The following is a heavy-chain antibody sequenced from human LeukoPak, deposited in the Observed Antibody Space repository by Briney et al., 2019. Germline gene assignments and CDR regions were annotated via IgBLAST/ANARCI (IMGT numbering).Heavy chain of an antibody. Sequence: VQPGGSLRLSCAASGFTFSSYSMNWVRQAPGKGLEWVSYISSSSSTIYYADSVKGRFTISRDNAKNSLYLQMNSLRAEDTAVYYCARGALDYYDSSGYYFPFDYWGQGTLVTVSS. J-gene: IGHJ4*02. D-gene: IGHD3-22*01. CDR2: ISSSSSTI. CDR3: ARGALDYYDSSGYYFPFDY. V-gene: IGHV3-48*01. CDR1: GFTFSSYS.